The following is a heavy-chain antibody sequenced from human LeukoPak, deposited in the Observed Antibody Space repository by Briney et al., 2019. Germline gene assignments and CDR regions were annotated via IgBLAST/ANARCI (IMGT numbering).Heavy chain of an antibody. CDR2: IYTSGST. J-gene: IGHJ4*02. V-gene: IGHV4-61*02. CDR3: ARSYYGSGSYCNGFDY. CDR1: GGSISSGSYY. D-gene: IGHD3-10*01. Sequence: SQTLSLTCTVSGGSISSGSYYWSWIRQPAGKGLEWIGRIYTSGSTNYNPSLKSRVTISVDTSKNQFSLKLSSVTAADTAVYYCARSYYGSGSYCNGFDYWGQGTLVTVSS.